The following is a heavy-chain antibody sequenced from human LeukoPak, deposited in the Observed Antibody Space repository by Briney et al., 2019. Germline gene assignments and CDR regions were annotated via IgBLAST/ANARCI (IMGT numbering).Heavy chain of an antibody. CDR3: ARSSSGYLRYYFDY. CDR1: GGSISSFY. J-gene: IGHJ4*02. V-gene: IGHV4-59*08. CDR2: IYYTGST. D-gene: IGHD3-22*01. Sequence: SETLSLTCTVSGGSISSFYWSWIRQPPGKGLEWIGYIYYTGSTNYNSSLKSRVTISVDTSKNQFSLKLSSVTAADTAVYYCARSSSGYLRYYFDYWGQGTLVTVSS.